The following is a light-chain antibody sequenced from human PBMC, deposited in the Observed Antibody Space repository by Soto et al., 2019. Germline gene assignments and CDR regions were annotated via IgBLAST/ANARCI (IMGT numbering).Light chain of an antibody. CDR2: LNSDGSH. Sequence: QLVLTQSPSASASLGASVKLTCTLSSGQSNYAIAWHQQQPEKGPRYLMKLNSDGSHTKGDGIPDRFSGSSSGAERYLSISSLQSEDEAEYYCQTWGTGIQVFGGGTKVTVL. J-gene: IGLJ2*01. V-gene: IGLV4-69*01. CDR3: QTWGTGIQV. CDR1: SGQSNYA.